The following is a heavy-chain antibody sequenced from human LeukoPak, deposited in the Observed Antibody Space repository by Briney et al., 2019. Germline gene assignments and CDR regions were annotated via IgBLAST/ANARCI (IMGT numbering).Heavy chain of an antibody. J-gene: IGHJ4*02. CDR3: ARDSSGCCDY. D-gene: IGHD6-19*01. V-gene: IGHV3-48*04. Sequence: GGTLRLSCAASGFTFSSYGMSWVRQAPGKGLEWVSYISSSGSTIYYADSVKGRFTISRDNAKNSLYLQMNSLRAEDTAVYYCARDSSGCCDYWGQGTLVTVSS. CDR1: GFTFSSYG. CDR2: ISSSGSTI.